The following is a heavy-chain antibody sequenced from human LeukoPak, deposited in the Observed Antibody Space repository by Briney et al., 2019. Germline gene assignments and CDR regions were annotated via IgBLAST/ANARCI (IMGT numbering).Heavy chain of an antibody. CDR1: AGAISHAGYF. V-gene: IGHV4-31*03. CDR2: IDYSGRS. J-gene: IGHJ6*02. CDR3: ARDAGYGMDV. Sequence: SETLSLTCPLSAGAISHAGYFWSWVRQPPEKGLEWIGYIDYSGRSYYNPSLESRVVISVDTSENQVSLTLKSMTAADTAVYYCARDAGYGMDVWGQGTTVTVSS.